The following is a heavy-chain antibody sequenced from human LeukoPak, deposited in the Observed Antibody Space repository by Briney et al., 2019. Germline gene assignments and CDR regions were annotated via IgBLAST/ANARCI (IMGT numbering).Heavy chain of an antibody. Sequence: PGGSLRLSCAASGFTFISYSMNWVRQAPGKGLEWVSYISSRSDTIYNADSVKGRFTISRDNAKNSLYPQMDSLRAEDTAVYYCARDPRRHRGAFDIWGQGTMVTVS. D-gene: IGHD1-14*01. V-gene: IGHV3-48*01. CDR2: ISSRSDTI. CDR1: GFTFISYS. CDR3: ARDPRRHRGAFDI. J-gene: IGHJ3*02.